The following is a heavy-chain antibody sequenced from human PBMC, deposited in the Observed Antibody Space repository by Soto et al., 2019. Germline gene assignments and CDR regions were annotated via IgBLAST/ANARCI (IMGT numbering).Heavy chain of an antibody. V-gene: IGHV3-30*18. Sequence: PGGSLRLPCAASGFTFSSYGMHWVRQAPGKGLEWVAVISYDGSNKYYADSVKGRFTISRDNSKNTLYLQMNSLRAEDPAVYYCAKDFMAARPPDYYYYGMDVWGQGATVTVSS. CDR1: GFTFSSYG. J-gene: IGHJ6*02. CDR3: AKDFMAARPPDYYYYGMDV. D-gene: IGHD6-6*01. CDR2: ISYDGSNK.